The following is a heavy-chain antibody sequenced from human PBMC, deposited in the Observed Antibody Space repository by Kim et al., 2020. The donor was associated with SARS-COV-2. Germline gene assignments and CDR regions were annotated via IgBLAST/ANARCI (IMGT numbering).Heavy chain of an antibody. V-gene: IGHV4-59*01. J-gene: IGHJ4*02. Sequence: PKSRVTISVDTSKNQFSLKLSSVTAADTAVYYCASLGPYNWNDGRYLRYWGQGTLVTVSS. CDR3: ASLGPYNWNDGRYLRY. D-gene: IGHD1-20*01.